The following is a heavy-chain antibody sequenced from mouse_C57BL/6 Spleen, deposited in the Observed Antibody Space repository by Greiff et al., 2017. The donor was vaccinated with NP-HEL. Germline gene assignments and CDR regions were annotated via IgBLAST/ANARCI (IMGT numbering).Heavy chain of an antibody. CDR2: ISYSGST. D-gene: IGHD4-1*01. CDR3: AREGPLGYFDY. CDR1: GYSITSGYD. Sequence: DVKLVESGPGMVKPSQSLSLTCTVTGYSITSGYDWHWIRHFPGNKLEWMGYISYSGSTNYNPSLKSRISITHDTSKNHFFLKLNSVTTEDTATYYCAREGPLGYFDYWGKGTTLTVSS. J-gene: IGHJ2*01. V-gene: IGHV3-1*01.